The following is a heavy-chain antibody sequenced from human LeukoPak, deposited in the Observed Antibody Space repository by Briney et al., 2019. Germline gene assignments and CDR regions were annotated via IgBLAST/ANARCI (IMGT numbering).Heavy chain of an antibody. Sequence: SETLSLTCTVSGGSISSYYWSWIRQPSGKGLEWIGYIYYSGSTNYNPSLKSRVTISVDTSKNQFSLKLSSVTAADTAVYYCARVSLRLYYYYMDVWGKGTTVTVSS. CDR3: ARVSLRLYYYYMDV. D-gene: IGHD5-12*01. J-gene: IGHJ6*03. CDR1: GGSISSYY. V-gene: IGHV4-59*01. CDR2: IYYSGST.